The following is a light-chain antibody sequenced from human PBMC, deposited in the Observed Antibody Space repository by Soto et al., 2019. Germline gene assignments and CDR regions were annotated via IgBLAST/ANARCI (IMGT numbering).Light chain of an antibody. CDR3: QSYDSNTPVV. Sequence: NFMLTQPHSVSESPGKTVTISCTRSRGSIATSYVQWYQQRPGSAPTTVIYDDNQRPSGVPDRFSGSIDSSSNSATLTISGLKTADEADYYCQSYDSNTPVVFGGGTKLTVL. V-gene: IGLV6-57*04. CDR2: DDN. J-gene: IGLJ2*01. CDR1: RGSIATSY.